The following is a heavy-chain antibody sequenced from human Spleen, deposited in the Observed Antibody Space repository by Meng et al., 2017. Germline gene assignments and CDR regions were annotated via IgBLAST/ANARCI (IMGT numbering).Heavy chain of an antibody. D-gene: IGHD3-22*01. V-gene: IGHV3-15*01. CDR2: IKSKTDGGTT. CDR1: GFTFSNAW. CDR3: TTGYYYDSSGLNDY. Sequence: GGSLRLSCAASGFTFSNAWMSWVRQAPGKGLEWVGRIKSKTDGGTTDYAAPVKGRFTISRDDSKNTLYLQMNSLKTEDTAVYYCTTGYYYDSSGLNDYWGQGTLVTVSS. J-gene: IGHJ4*02.